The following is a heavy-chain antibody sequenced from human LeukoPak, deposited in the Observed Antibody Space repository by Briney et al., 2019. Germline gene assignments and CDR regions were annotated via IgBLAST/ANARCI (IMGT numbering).Heavy chain of an antibody. CDR3: AKGITFGGVIVPDFDY. D-gene: IGHD3-16*02. V-gene: IGHV3-9*01. Sequence: GGSLRLSCAASGFTFDDYAMHWVRQAPGKGLEWVSGISWNSGRIAYADSVKGRFTISRDSAKNSLYLQMNSLRTEDTAFYYCAKGITFGGVIVPDFDYWGQGTLVTVSS. J-gene: IGHJ4*02. CDR1: GFTFDDYA. CDR2: ISWNSGRI.